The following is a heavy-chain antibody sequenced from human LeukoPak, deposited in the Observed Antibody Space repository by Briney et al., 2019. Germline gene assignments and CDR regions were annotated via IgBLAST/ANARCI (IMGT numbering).Heavy chain of an antibody. D-gene: IGHD3-3*01. CDR2: ISSSSSYI. J-gene: IGHJ6*02. V-gene: IGHV3-21*01. Sequence: GGSLRLSCAASGFTFSSYSMNWVRQAPGKGLEWVSSISSSSSYIYYADSVKGRFTISRDNAKNSLYLQMNSLRAEDTAVYYCARLAPSYCDFWSGYWSTEDYYYYYGMDVWGQGTTVTVSS. CDR1: GFTFSSYS. CDR3: ARLAPSYCDFWSGYWSTEDYYYYYGMDV.